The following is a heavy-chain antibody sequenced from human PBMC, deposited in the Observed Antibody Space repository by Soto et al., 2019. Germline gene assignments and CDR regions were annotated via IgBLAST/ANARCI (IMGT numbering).Heavy chain of an antibody. V-gene: IGHV4-30-4*01. CDR1: GGSISSGDYY. D-gene: IGHD3-22*01. CDR3: ARGPPFDYYDSIYFDY. J-gene: IGHJ4*02. Sequence: SETLSLTCTVSGGSISSGDYYWIWIRHPPGKGLEWIGYIYYSGSTYYNPSLKSRVTISVDTSKNQFSLKLSSVTAADTAVYYCARGPPFDYYDSIYFDYWGQGTLVTVSS. CDR2: IYYSGST.